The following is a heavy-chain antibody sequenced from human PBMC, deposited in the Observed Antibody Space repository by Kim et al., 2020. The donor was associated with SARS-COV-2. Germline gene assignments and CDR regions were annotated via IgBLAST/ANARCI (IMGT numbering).Heavy chain of an antibody. CDR2: MSNNGNNK. J-gene: IGHJ4*02. V-gene: IGHV3-30-3*01. CDR3: ARERTYGYGSIGYSDFDS. Sequence: GGSLRLSCAASGFTFNDFAMHWVRQAPGKGLEWVSVMSNNGNNKYYADSVKGRFTISRDNSNNTLFLEMNSLRPEDTAMYYCARERTYGYGSIGYSDFDSWGQGTPVTVAS. CDR1: GFTFNDFA. D-gene: IGHD3-22*01.